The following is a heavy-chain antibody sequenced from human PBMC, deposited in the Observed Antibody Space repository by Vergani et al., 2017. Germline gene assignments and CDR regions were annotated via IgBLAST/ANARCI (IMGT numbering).Heavy chain of an antibody. D-gene: IGHD3-22*01. CDR3: ARAKRGRYYDRSGYYSFDY. V-gene: IGHV3-43*01. CDR2: ITWDGDKT. CDR1: GFKFVDYT. J-gene: IGHJ4*02. Sequence: EVQLVESGGAVVPPGGSLRLSCEVSGFKFVDYTMHWVRQSPGKGPEWVSRITWDGDKTFYKYSVKGRFTISRDNATNSLYLQMNSLRAEDTAVYYCARAKRGRYYDRSGYYSFDYWGQGTLVTVSS.